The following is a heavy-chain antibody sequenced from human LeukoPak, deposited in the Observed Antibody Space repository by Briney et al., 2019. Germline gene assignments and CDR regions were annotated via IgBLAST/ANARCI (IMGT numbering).Heavy chain of an antibody. V-gene: IGHV3-9*01. CDR1: GFTLDDYA. CDR3: TKARDDYGVDTIDS. Sequence: PGGSLRLSCAASGFTLDDYAMHWVRQAPGKGLEWVAGINWNSVDIGYADSVKGRFTISRDNSKNTVNLQMNSLRAEDTAIYYCTKARDDYGVDTIDSWGQGTLVTVSS. J-gene: IGHJ4*02. CDR2: INWNSVDI. D-gene: IGHD3-3*01.